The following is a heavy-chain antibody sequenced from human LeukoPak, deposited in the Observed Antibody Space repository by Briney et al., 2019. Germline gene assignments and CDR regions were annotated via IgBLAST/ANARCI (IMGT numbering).Heavy chain of an antibody. CDR2: IYPDDSDT. V-gene: IGHV5-51*01. D-gene: IGHD2-2*01. CDR1: GYRFTKSW. CDR3: ATPYPREYCSSTTCYFNY. J-gene: IGHJ4*02. Sequence: GESLKISCKGSGYRFTKSWIGWVRQMPGKGLEWLGIIYPDDSDTRYSPSFQGQVTISADKSISTAYLQWSSLKASDTAMYYCATPYPREYCSSTTCYFNYWGQGTLVTVSS.